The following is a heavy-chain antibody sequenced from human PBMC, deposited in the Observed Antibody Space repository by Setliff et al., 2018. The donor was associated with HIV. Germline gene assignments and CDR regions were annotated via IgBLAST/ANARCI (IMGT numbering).Heavy chain of an antibody. D-gene: IGHD1-26*01. CDR2: IYTTGST. J-gene: IGHJ4*02. Sequence: SETLSLTCTVSGGSIGSGSHYWSWIRQPAGKGLEWIGHIYTTGSTNYNPSLKSRVTISADTSNNQFSLRLTSMTAADTAVYYCARHGWSGSYYYPFEYWGQGTLVTVSS. CDR3: ARHGWSGSYYYPFEY. V-gene: IGHV4-61*09. CDR1: GGSIGSGSHY.